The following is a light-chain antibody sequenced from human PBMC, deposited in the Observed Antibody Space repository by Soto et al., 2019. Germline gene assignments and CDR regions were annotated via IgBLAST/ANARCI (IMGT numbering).Light chain of an antibody. J-gene: IGKJ1*01. Sequence: EIVLTQSPGTLSVSPGEKATLSCRASQSVSINLAWYQQKPGQAPRLLISGASSRAAGIPDRFSGSGSETDFTLTISRLEPDDFAMYHCQQYGDSPPTFGQGTKVDIK. CDR1: QSVSIN. CDR3: QQYGDSPPT. CDR2: GAS. V-gene: IGKV3-20*01.